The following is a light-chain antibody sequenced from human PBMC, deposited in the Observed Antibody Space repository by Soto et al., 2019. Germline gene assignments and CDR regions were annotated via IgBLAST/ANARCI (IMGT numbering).Light chain of an antibody. CDR3: SSYTGSSTLV. CDR1: NSDVGGYKY. CDR2: EVS. V-gene: IGLV2-14*01. J-gene: IGLJ2*01. Sequence: QFVLTQPASVSGSPGQSITISCTGTNSDVGGYKYVSWYQQHPGKAPKLMIYEVSNRPSGVSNRFSGSKSANTASLTISGLQAEDEADYYCSSYTGSSTLVFGGGTKLTVL.